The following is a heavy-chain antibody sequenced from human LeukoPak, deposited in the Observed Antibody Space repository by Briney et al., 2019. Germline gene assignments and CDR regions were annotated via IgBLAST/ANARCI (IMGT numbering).Heavy chain of an antibody. CDR1: GGSISSTSYY. CDR2: IYNSGST. J-gene: IGHJ4*02. V-gene: IGHV4-61*02. D-gene: IGHD3-10*01. CDR3: ARGRLNLVRGATEFDY. Sequence: PLETLSLTCTVSGGSISSTSYYWSWIRQPAGKGLEWIGRIYNSGSTNYKPSLKSRVTISVDTSKNQFSLKLRSVTAADTAVYYCARGRLNLVRGATEFDYWGQGTLVTVSS.